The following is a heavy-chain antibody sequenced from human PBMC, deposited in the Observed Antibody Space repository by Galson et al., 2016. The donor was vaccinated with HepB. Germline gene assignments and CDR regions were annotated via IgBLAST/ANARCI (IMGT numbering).Heavy chain of an antibody. CDR3: AREPPVVSPTYYYYMDV. J-gene: IGHJ6*03. CDR2: AYYWSKRYY. CDR1: GDSVSSNNAG. Sequence: CAISGDSVSSNNAGWNWIRQSPSRGLEWLGKAYYWSKRYYDYSVSLKGRITISPDTSKNQFSLHLNSVTPEDPAVYYCAREPPVVSPTYYYYMDVWGEGTTVTVSS. V-gene: IGHV6-1*01. D-gene: IGHD2-2*01.